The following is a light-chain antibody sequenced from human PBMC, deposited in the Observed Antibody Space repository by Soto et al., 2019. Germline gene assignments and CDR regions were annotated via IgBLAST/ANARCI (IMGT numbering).Light chain of an antibody. CDR3: SSYAGRNNVV. CDR2: EVS. V-gene: IGLV2-8*01. Sequence: QSALTQPPSASGSPGQSVTISCTGTSSDIGTYKYVSWYQHHPGKAPKLMIYEVSKRPSGVPDRFSGPKSGNTASLTVSGLLTEDEADYYCSSYAGRNNVVFGGGTKLTVL. CDR1: SSDIGTYKY. J-gene: IGLJ2*01.